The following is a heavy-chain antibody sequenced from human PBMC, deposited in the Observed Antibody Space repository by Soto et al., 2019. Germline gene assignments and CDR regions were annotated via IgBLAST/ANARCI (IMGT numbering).Heavy chain of an antibody. CDR2: IYDTGISGYTPST. CDR1: GGSITSSY. Sequence: QVQLQESGPRLVKPSATLSLTCTVSGGSITSSYWSWIRRTPGKGLEWIAYIYDTGISGYTPSTSYNPSLKSRVTMSVDTSKSQFSLKLTSVTAADTAVYYCARGEDAFFYYGLDVWGQGITVTVSS. J-gene: IGHJ6*02. V-gene: IGHV4-59*01. CDR3: ARGEDAFFYYGLDV.